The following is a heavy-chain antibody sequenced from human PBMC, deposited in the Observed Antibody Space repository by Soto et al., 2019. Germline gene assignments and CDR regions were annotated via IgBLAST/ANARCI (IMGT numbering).Heavy chain of an antibody. CDR3: ARVVDCGGDCYYGMDV. CDR1: GGSFSGYY. J-gene: IGHJ6*02. D-gene: IGHD2-21*01. V-gene: IGHV4-34*01. CDR2: INHSGST. Sequence: SETLSLTCAVYGGSFSGYYWSWIRQPPGKGLEWIGEINHSGSTNYNPSLKSRVTISIDTSKNQFSLKLSSVTAADTAVYFCARVVDCGGDCYYGMDVWGQGTTVTVSS.